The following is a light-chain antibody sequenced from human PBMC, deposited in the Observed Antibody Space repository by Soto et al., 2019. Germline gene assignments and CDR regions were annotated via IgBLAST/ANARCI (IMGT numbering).Light chain of an antibody. CDR3: QQYGSSPTT. Sequence: EIVLTQSPGTLSLSPGERATLSCRASQSVSSSYLAWYQQKPGQAPRLLIYGASSRATGIPDRFSGSGSGADSTLTFSRLEPEDFAVYYCQQYGSSPTTFGQGTKVDIK. CDR1: QSVSSSY. J-gene: IGKJ1*01. CDR2: GAS. V-gene: IGKV3-20*01.